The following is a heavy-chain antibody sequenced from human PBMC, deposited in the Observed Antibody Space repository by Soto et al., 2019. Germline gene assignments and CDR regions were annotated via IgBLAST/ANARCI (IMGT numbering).Heavy chain of an antibody. CDR3: ASDWAGGELGYWYFDL. D-gene: IGHD1-26*01. V-gene: IGHV3-30-3*01. CDR2: ISYDGSNK. Sequence: GGSLRLSCAASGFTFSSYAMHWVRQAPGKGLEWVAVISYDGSNKYYADSVKGRFTISRDSSKNTLYLQMNSLRAEDSDVYYCASDWAGGELGYWYFDLWGRGTLVTVSS. J-gene: IGHJ2*01. CDR1: GFTFSSYA.